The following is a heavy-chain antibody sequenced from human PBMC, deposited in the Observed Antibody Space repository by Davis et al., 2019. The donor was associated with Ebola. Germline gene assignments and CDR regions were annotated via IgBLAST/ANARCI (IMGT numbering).Heavy chain of an antibody. CDR1: GFTFSGSA. Sequence: GGSLRLSCAASGFTFSGSAMHLVRPATGHGLEWMGRINPNSGGTNYAQKFQGWVTMTRDPSISTAYMELSRLRFDDTAVYYCARDTASMDQYDRSGLHYGMDVWGQGTTVTVSS. CDR3: ARDTASMDQYDRSGLHYGMDV. V-gene: IGHV1-2*04. D-gene: IGHD3-22*01. J-gene: IGHJ6*02. CDR2: INPNSGGT.